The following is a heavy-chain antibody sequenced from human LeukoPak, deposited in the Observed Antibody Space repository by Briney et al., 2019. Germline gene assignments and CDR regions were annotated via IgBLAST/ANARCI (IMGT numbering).Heavy chain of an antibody. CDR1: GFTFSSYG. D-gene: IGHD6-13*01. CDR2: IWYDGSNK. J-gene: IGHJ5*02. CDR3: AKGSTGYVSTWYVS. V-gene: IGHV3-33*03. Sequence: GGSLRLSCAASGFTFSSYGMHWVRQAPGKGLEWVAVIWYDGSNKYYADSVKGRFTISRDNAKNSLALHMNSLSAEDTALYFCAKGSTGYVSTWYVSWGQGTLVTVSS.